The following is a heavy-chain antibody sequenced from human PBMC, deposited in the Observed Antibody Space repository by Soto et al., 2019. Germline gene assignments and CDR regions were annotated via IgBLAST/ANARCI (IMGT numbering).Heavy chain of an antibody. Sequence: QVQLVQSRAEVKNPGASVKVSCKASGYSFTRYGIAWARQAPGQGLEWMGWINTYNGNTNYAQNLQGRVTLTTDTXXSTAYMELTSRRSNDTAIYYCAMVDVYVTPSPQDVWGQGTTVIVSS. D-gene: IGHD3-16*01. V-gene: IGHV1-18*01. CDR2: INTYNGNT. CDR3: AMVDVYVTPSPQDV. CDR1: GYSFTRYG. J-gene: IGHJ6*02.